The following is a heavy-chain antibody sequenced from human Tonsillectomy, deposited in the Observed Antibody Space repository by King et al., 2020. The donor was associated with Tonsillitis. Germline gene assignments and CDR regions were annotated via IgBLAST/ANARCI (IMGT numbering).Heavy chain of an antibody. J-gene: IGHJ6*03. V-gene: IGHV4-39*01. CDR1: GGSISSSSYY. CDR3: ADIVATTGLLGGSRYYMDI. Sequence: LQLQESGPGLVKPSETLSLTCTVSGGSISSSSYYWGWIRQPPGKGLEWIGSIYYSGGTYYNPSLKSRVTISVDTSKNQFSLKLSSVTAADTAVYYCADIVATTGLLGGSRYYMDIWGKGTTVAVSS. D-gene: IGHD5-12*01. CDR2: IYYSGGT.